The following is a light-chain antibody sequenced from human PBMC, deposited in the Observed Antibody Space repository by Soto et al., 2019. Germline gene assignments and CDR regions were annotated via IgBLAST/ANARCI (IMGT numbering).Light chain of an antibody. Sequence: EVVLTQSPGTLSLSPGDRATLSCRASQGVSANYLAWYQQKLGQAPRLLIYGASSRATGNPDRFSGNGSGTDFTLTISRLEPEDFSLYYCHQYGSTPFTFGPGTKVDIK. V-gene: IGKV3-20*01. CDR3: HQYGSTPFT. J-gene: IGKJ3*01. CDR2: GAS. CDR1: QGVSANY.